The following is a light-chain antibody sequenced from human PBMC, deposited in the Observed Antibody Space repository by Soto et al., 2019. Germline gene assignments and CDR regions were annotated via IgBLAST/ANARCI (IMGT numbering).Light chain of an antibody. V-gene: IGKV3-11*01. J-gene: IGKJ3*01. Sequence: PGERATLSCRASQRVSNYLAWYQQKPGQAPRLLIYDTSNRATGIPARFSGSGSRTDFTLTISSLEPEDFAVYYCQQRTNWPRSFTFGPGTKVDLK. CDR3: QQRTNWPRSFT. CDR2: DTS. CDR1: QRVSNY.